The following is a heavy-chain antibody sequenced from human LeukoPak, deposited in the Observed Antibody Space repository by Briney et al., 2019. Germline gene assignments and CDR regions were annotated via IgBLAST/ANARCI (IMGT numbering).Heavy chain of an antibody. D-gene: IGHD6-19*01. Sequence: ASVKVSCKASGYTFASYGISWVRQAPGQGLEWMGWISAYNGNTNYAQKLQGRVTMTTDTSTSTAYMELRSLRSDDTAVYYCARADGYSSGWYVRGTFDYWGQGNLVTVSS. V-gene: IGHV1-18*01. CDR1: GYTFASYG. J-gene: IGHJ4*02. CDR3: ARADGYSSGWYVRGTFDY. CDR2: ISAYNGNT.